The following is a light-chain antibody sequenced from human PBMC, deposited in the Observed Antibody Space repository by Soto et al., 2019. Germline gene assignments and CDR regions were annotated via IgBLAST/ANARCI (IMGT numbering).Light chain of an antibody. Sequence: LTQPTSVSGSPGQSITISCTGPSSDVGTYNYVSWYQQHPGKSPKLMIYEVTNRPSGASNRFSGSKSGNTASLTISGLQTEDEAHYYCSSYTSTTTLVFGGGTKVTVL. CDR3: SSYTSTTTLV. CDR2: EVT. J-gene: IGLJ2*01. V-gene: IGLV2-14*01. CDR1: SSDVGTYNY.